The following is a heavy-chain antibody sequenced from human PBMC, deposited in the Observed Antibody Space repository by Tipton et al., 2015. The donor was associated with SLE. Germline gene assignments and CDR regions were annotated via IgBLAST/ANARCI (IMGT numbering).Heavy chain of an antibody. CDR1: GYTFTSYG. CDR3: ASQNNQYSNSWMDY. J-gene: IGHJ4*02. Sequence: QLVQSGAEVKKPGASVKVSCKASGYTFTSYGISWVRQAPGQGLEWMGWISAYNGNTNYAQKLQGRVTMTTDTSTSTAYMELRSLRSDDTAGYYCASQNNQYSNSWMDYWSQGTLGTVYS. CDR2: ISAYNGNT. D-gene: IGHD6-6*01. V-gene: IGHV1-18*01.